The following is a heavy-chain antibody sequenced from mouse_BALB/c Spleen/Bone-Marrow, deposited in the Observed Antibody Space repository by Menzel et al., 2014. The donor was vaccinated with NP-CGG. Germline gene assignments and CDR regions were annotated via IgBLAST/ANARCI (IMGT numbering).Heavy chain of an antibody. V-gene: IGHV2-9*02. D-gene: IGHD1-1*01. J-gene: IGHJ3*01. CDR2: IWAGGST. CDR1: GFSLSNYG. CDR3: ARYYGSSDSWFAY. Sequence: VMLVESGPGLVAPSQSLFITCTVSGFSLSNYGVHWVRQPPGKGLEWLGVIWAGGSTNYNSALMSRLSINKDNSKSQVFLKMNSLQPDDTAMYYCARYYGSSDSWFAYWGQGTLVTVSA.